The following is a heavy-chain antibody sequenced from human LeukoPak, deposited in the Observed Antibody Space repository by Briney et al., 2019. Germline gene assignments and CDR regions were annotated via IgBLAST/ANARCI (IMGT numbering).Heavy chain of an antibody. J-gene: IGHJ6*02. CDR2: INHSGST. CDR1: GGSFSGYY. CDR3: ARGPRYSSGWYGSRAYYYYYGMDV. D-gene: IGHD6-19*01. Sequence: SGTLSLTCAVYGGSFSGYYWSWIRQPPGKGLEWIGEINHSGSTNYNPSLKSRVTISVDTSKNQFSLKLSSVTAADTAVYYCARGPRYSSGWYGSRAYYYYYGMDVWGQGTTVTVSS. V-gene: IGHV4-34*01.